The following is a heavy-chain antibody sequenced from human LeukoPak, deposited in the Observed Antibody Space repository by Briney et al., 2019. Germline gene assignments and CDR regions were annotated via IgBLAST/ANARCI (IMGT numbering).Heavy chain of an antibody. CDR2: IVVGSGNT. J-gene: IGHJ6*02. Sequence: GTSVKVSCKASGFTFTGSAMQWVRQARGQRLEWIGWIVVGSGNTNYAQKFQERVTITRDMSTSTAYMELSSLRSEDTAVYYCAAVPYGDRGADYYYYYGMDVWGQGTTVTVSS. D-gene: IGHD4-17*01. CDR3: AAVPYGDRGADYYYYYGMDV. V-gene: IGHV1-58*02. CDR1: GFTFTGSA.